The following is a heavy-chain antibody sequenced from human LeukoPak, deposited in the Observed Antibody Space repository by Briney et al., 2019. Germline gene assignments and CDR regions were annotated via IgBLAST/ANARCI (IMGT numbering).Heavy chain of an antibody. V-gene: IGHV1-2*02. Sequence: GASVKVSCKASGYTFTGYYMHWVRQAPGQGLEWMGWINPNSGGTNYAQKFQGRVTMTRDTSISTAYMELSRLRSDDTAVYYCARFSLGGYYYYYMDVWGKGTTVTISS. CDR2: INPNSGGT. CDR1: GYTFTGYY. J-gene: IGHJ6*03. CDR3: ARFSLGGYYYYYMDV. D-gene: IGHD3-16*01.